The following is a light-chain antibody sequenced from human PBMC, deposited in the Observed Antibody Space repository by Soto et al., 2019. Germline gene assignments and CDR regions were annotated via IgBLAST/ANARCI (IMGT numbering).Light chain of an antibody. CDR1: SGSIATNY. CDR2: EDD. V-gene: IGLV6-57*03. CDR3: QSYDSNNPTVV. Sequence: FMLTQPHSVSESPGKTVTISCSRSSGSIATNYVQWYQQRPGSAPTTVIYEDDERPSWVPDRFSGSIDSSSNSASLTISGLKTEDEADYYCQSYDSNNPTVVFGGGTKVTVL. J-gene: IGLJ2*01.